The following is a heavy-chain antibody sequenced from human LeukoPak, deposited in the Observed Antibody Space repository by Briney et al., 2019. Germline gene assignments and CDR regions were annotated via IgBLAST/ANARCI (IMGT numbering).Heavy chain of an antibody. V-gene: IGHV1-46*01. CDR1: GYIFTNYY. CDR2: INPSGGST. CDR3: ARAYYSDSSGYYPFDY. J-gene: IGHJ4*02. Sequence: ASVKVSCKASGYIFTNYYMHWVRQAPGQGLEWMGIINPSGGSTSYAQKFQGGVTMTRDTSTSTVYMELSSLRSEDTAVYYCARAYYSDSSGYYPFDYWGQGTLVTVSS. D-gene: IGHD3-22*01.